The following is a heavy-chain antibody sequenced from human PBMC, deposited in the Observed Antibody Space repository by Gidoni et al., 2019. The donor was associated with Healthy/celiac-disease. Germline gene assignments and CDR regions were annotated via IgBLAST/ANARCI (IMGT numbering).Heavy chain of an antibody. J-gene: IGHJ4*02. Sequence: QLQLQESGPGLVKPSETLSLTCTVSGGSISSRDYYWGWVRQPPGKGLEWLGTIYYRGDTYYNPSLKSRVTISVDMSRNQFSLWLTSVTAADTAMYYCARDVRYSSSWSHFDYWGQGILVTVSS. V-gene: IGHV4-39*07. D-gene: IGHD6-13*01. CDR3: ARDVRYSSSWSHFDY. CDR1: GGSISSRDYY. CDR2: IYYRGDT.